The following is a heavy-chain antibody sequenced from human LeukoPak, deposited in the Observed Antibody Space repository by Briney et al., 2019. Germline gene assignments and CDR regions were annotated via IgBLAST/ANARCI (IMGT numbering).Heavy chain of an antibody. V-gene: IGHV4-34*01. D-gene: IGHD1-1*01. CDR3: ARDPLNDDQFDY. CDR1: GGSFSGYY. J-gene: IGHJ4*02. CDR2: INDSGGT. Sequence: SETLSLTCAVYGGSFSGYYWSWIRQSPGKGLECIGEINDSGGTNYNPSLKSRATISIDTSTNQFSLKVGSLTAADTGVYYCARDPLNDDQFDYWGQGTLVTVSS.